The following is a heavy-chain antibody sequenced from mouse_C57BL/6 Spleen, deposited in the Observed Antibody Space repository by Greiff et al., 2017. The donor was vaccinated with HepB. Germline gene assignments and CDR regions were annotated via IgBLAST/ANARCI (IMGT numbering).Heavy chain of an antibody. CDR2: IDPSDSYT. D-gene: IGHD2-5*01. Sequence: QVQLKQPGAELVMPGASVKLSCKASGYTFTSYWMHWVKQRPGQGLEWIGEIDPSDSYTNYNQKFKGKSTLTVDKSSSTAYMQLSSLTSEDSAVYYCARYNYSNYDDFDYWGQGTTLTVSS. V-gene: IGHV1-69*01. J-gene: IGHJ2*01. CDR1: GYTFTSYW. CDR3: ARYNYSNYDDFDY.